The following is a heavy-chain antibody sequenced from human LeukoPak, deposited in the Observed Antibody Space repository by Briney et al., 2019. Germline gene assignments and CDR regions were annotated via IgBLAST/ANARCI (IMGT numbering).Heavy chain of an antibody. CDR2: IYYSGST. CDR3: ARENLQLAHFDY. V-gene: IGHV4-31*03. Sequence: PSETLSLTCTVSGGSISSGGYYWSWIRQHPGKGLEWIGYIYYSGSTYCNPSLKSRVTISVDTSKNQFSLKLSSVTAADTAVYYCARENLQLAHFDYWGQGTLVTVSS. D-gene: IGHD1-14*01. J-gene: IGHJ4*02. CDR1: GGSISSGGYY.